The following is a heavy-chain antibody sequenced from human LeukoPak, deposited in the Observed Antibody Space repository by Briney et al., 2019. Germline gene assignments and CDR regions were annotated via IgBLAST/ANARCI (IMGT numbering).Heavy chain of an antibody. CDR2: IYYSGRT. D-gene: IGHD3-9*01. CDR1: GGSISSYY. CDR3: ARTGSRYFDWLLIY. V-gene: IGHV4-59*08. Sequence: SETLSLTCTVSGGSISSYYWSWIRQPPGKGLEWIGYIYYSGRTNYNPSLKSRVTISVDTSKNQFSLKLSSVTAADTDVYYCARTGSRYFDWLLIYWGQGTLVTASS. J-gene: IGHJ4*02.